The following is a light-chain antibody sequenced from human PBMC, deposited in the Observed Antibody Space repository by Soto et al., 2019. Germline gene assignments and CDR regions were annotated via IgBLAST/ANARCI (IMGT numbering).Light chain of an antibody. V-gene: IGKV1-33*01. CDR1: QDISNY. J-gene: IGKJ2*01. CDR2: DAS. Sequence: DIQMTQSPSSLSASVGDRVTITCQASQDISNYLNWYQQKPGKAPKLLIYDASNLETGVPSRFSRSGSGTDFTFAISRLQPEDIATYDCQQYYNLPMYTFGQGTKLEIK. CDR3: QQYYNLPMYT.